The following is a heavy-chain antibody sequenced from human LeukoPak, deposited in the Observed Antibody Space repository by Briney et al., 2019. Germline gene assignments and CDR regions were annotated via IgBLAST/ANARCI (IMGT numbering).Heavy chain of an antibody. J-gene: IGHJ6*03. CDR3: ARRSRSYYGIYYYYYMDV. CDR2: ISSNGGRT. Sequence: GGSLRLSCAASGFTFSDYAMHWVRQAPGKGLEYVSAISSNGGRTYYANSVKGRFTISRDNSKNTLYLQMGSLRAEDMAVYYCARRSRSYYGIYYYYYMDVWGKGTTVTVSS. D-gene: IGHD1-26*01. CDR1: GFTFSDYA. V-gene: IGHV3-64*01.